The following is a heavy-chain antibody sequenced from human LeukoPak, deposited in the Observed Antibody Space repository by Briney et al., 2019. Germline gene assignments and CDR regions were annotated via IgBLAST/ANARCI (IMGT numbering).Heavy chain of an antibody. CDR2: ISGSGGST. V-gene: IGHV3-23*01. CDR3: AKDRSSGWYFGGFDY. Sequence: GGSLRLSCAASGFTFSSYAMSWVRQAPGKGLEWVSAISGSGGSTYYADSVKGRFTISRDNSKNTLYLEMNSLRAEDTAVYYCAKDRSSGWYFGGFDYWGQGTLVTVSS. J-gene: IGHJ4*02. CDR1: GFTFSSYA. D-gene: IGHD6-19*01.